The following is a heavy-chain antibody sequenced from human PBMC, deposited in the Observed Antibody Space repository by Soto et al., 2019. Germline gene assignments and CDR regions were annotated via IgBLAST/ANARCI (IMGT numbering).Heavy chain of an antibody. J-gene: IGHJ6*03. V-gene: IGHV3-21*02. D-gene: IGHD3-10*02. CDR1: GFSFISYS. Sequence: EVQLVESGGGLVKPGGSLRLSCAASGFSFISYSMNWVRQAPGKGLEWVSAINEDTSYIYYAHSLRGRFTISRDNAKDPLYLQMNSLRAEDTAVYYCVRNIAGYLRSGYMDVWGDGATVTVSS. CDR3: VRNIAGYLRSGYMDV. CDR2: INEDTSYI.